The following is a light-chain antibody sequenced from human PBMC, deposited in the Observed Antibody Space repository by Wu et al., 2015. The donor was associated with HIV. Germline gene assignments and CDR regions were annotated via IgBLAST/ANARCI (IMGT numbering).Light chain of an antibody. CDR2: AAS. J-gene: IGKJ5*01. V-gene: IGKV1-9*01. Sequence: DIQLTQSPSFLSASVGDRITISCRASQGIRTSLAWYQQKSGQAPNLLIFAASTLLDGVPSRFSGGGSGTDFISQSTACTLKILPLYFCQQFSDNPLSITFGQGHDWTSN. CDR3: QQFSDNPLSIT. CDR1: QGIRTS.